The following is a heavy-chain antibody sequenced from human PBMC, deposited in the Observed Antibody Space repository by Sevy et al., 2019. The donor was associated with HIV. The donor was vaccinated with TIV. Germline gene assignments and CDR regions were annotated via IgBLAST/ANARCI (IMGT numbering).Heavy chain of an antibody. CDR2: FDPEDGET. CDR3: AITREYNSDTRGYFDY. V-gene: IGHV1-24*01. Sequence: ASVKVSCKISGYTLNEFAMHWVRQAPGKGLQWMGTFDPEDGETIYAQKFQGRFAMTEDPSTDTAYMELSSLRSEDTAVYYCAITREYNSDTRGYFDYWGQGTLVTVS. D-gene: IGHD3-22*01. J-gene: IGHJ4*02. CDR1: GYTLNEFA.